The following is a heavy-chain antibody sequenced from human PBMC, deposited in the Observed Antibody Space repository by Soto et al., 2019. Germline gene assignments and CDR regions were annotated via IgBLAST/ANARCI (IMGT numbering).Heavy chain of an antibody. CDR1: GYTFTSYG. CDR3: ARGGYDFWSGYLSAGDY. J-gene: IGHJ4*02. CDR2: ISAYNGNT. D-gene: IGHD3-3*01. Sequence: ASVKVSCKASGYTFTSYGISWVRQAPGQGLEWMGWISAYNGNTNYAQKLQGRVTMTTDTSTSTAYMELRSLRSDDTAVYYCARGGYDFWSGYLSAGDYWGQGTLVTVSS. V-gene: IGHV1-18*01.